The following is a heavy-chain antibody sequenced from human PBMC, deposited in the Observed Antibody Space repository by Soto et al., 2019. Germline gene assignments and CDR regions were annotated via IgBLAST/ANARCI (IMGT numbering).Heavy chain of an antibody. V-gene: IGHV3-53*02. Sequence: VQLVETGGGLIQPGGSLRLSCAASGFTVSSNYMSWVRQAPGKGLEWVSVIYSGGSTYYADSVKGRFTISRDNSKNTLYLQMNSLRAEDTAVYYCARGPYYDILTGYYNPPYYFDYWGQGTLVTVSS. CDR2: IYSGGST. D-gene: IGHD3-9*01. CDR3: ARGPYYDILTGYYNPPYYFDY. J-gene: IGHJ4*02. CDR1: GFTVSSNY.